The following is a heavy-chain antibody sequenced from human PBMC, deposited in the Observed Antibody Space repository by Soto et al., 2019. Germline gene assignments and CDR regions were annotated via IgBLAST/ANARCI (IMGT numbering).Heavy chain of an antibody. CDR2: TSSDGINK. D-gene: IGHD3-22*01. CDR1: GFTFSTFA. J-gene: IGHJ4*02. CDR3: ARHYYDFDY. Sequence: GGSLRLSCAASGFTFSTFAMHWVRQAPGKGLEWVAVTSSDGINKYYADSVKGRFTISRDNSKNTLSLQINSLRAEDTALYYCARHYYDFDYWGQGTLVTVSS. V-gene: IGHV3-30-3*01.